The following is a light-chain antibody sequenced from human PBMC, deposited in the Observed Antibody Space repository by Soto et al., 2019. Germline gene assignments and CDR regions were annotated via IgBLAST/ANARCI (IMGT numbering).Light chain of an antibody. J-gene: IGKJ1*01. CDR1: QSVNSN. CDR2: DAS. Sequence: EIVMTQSPATLSVSPGERATLSSRASQSVNSNLAWYQQKPGQAPRLLIYDASNRATGIPARFSGSGSGTDFTLTISSLEPEDFAVYYCQQRSNWPPWTFGQGTKVDIK. CDR3: QQRSNWPPWT. V-gene: IGKV3-11*01.